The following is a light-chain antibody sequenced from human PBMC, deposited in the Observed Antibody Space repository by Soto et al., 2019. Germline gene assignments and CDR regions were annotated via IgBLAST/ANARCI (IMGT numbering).Light chain of an antibody. V-gene: IGLV2-8*01. CDR2: DVN. CDR1: SSDVGGYDY. Sequence: QSVLTQPPSASGSPGQSVTISCTGTSSDVGGYDYVSWYQQHPGKAPKLMIYDVNKRPSGVPDRFSGSKSGNTASLTVSGLQAEDEADYYCSSHSGSNLVVFGGGTQLTVL. CDR3: SSHSGSNLVV. J-gene: IGLJ2*01.